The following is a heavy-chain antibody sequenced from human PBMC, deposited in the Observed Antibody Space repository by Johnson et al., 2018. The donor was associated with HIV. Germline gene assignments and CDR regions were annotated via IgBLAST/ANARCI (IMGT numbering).Heavy chain of an antibody. J-gene: IGHJ3*02. Sequence: QVQLVESGGGVVQPGRSLRLSCAASGFTFSSYAMHWVRQAPGKGLEWVAVIYSGGSTYYADSVKGRFTISRDNSKNTLYLQMNSLRAEDTAVYYCARQYRNSGSRTGAFDIWGQGTMVTVSS. V-gene: IGHV3-NL1*01. CDR2: IYSGGST. CDR1: GFTFSSYA. D-gene: IGHD1-26*01. CDR3: ARQYRNSGSRTGAFDI.